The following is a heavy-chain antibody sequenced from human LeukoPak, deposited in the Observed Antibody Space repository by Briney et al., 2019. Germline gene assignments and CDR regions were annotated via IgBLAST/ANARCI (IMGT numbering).Heavy chain of an antibody. J-gene: IGHJ4*02. D-gene: IGHD6-19*01. CDR2: IKQDGSEK. Sequence: GGSLRLSCAASGFTFSNAWMSWVRQAPGKGLEWVANIKQDGSEKYYVDSVKGRFTISRDNAKNSLYLQMNSLRAEDTAVYYCARAGSSGWYEDYWGQGTLVTVSS. V-gene: IGHV3-7*01. CDR3: ARAGSSGWYEDY. CDR1: GFTFSNAW.